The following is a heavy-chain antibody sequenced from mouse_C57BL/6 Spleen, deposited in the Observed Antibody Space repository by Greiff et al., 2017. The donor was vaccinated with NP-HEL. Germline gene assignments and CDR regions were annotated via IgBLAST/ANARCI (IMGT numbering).Heavy chain of an antibody. D-gene: IGHD1-1*01. J-gene: IGHJ1*03. V-gene: IGHV1-64*01. Sequence: QVQLQQSGAELVKPGASVKLSCKASGYTFTSYWMHWVKQRPGQGLEWIGMIHPNSGSTNYNEKFKSKATLTVDKSSSTAYMQLSSLTSADSAVYYCARAAAVIHTVVAKYFDVWGTGTTVTVSS. CDR2: IHPNSGST. CDR1: GYTFTSYW. CDR3: ARAAAVIHTVVAKYFDV.